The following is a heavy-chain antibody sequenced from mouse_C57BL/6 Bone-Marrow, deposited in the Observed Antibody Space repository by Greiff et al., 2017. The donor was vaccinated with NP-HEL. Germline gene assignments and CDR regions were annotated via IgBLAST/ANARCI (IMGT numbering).Heavy chain of an antibody. Sequence: QVQLQQSGAELARPGASVKLSCKASGYTFTSYGISWVKQRTGQGLEWIGEIYPRSGNTYYNEKFKGKATLTADKSSSTAYMELRSLTSEDSAVYFCARCPYYGSSRGAMDYWGQGTSVTVSS. CDR3: ARCPYYGSSRGAMDY. V-gene: IGHV1-81*01. CDR1: GYTFTSYG. CDR2: IYPRSGNT. D-gene: IGHD1-1*01. J-gene: IGHJ4*01.